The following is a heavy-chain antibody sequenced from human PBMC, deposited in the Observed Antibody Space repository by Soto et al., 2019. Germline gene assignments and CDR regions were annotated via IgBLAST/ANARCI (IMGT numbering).Heavy chain of an antibody. CDR3: ARIGDELQLHISFDY. J-gene: IGHJ4*02. Sequence: QVQLVQSGTEVKKPGASVKVSCKASGYTFSNYGITWVRQAPGQGLEWMGWISSYNVDTYYPQRLQGRATMTTDTPTSTAYMELRSLKSDDTAGDYCARIGDELQLHISFDYWGQGTLVTVSS. CDR1: GYTFSNYG. CDR2: ISSYNVDT. D-gene: IGHD2-15*01. V-gene: IGHV1-18*01.